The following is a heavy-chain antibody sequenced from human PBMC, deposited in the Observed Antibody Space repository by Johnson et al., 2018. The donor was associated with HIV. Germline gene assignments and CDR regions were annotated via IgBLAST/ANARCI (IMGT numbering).Heavy chain of an antibody. V-gene: IGHV3-30-3*01. J-gene: IGHJ3*02. Sequence: QVQLVESGGGVVQPGRSLRLSCAASGFTFSDYAIHWVRQAPGNGLEWVAVISYDGSNKYYAVSVKGRFTLLRDNSKNTLYLQMNRLRGEDTAVYYCAKDRVDTAMVVNAFDIWGQGTMVTVSS. CDR1: GFTFSDYA. CDR3: AKDRVDTAMVVNAFDI. CDR2: ISYDGSNK. D-gene: IGHD5-18*01.